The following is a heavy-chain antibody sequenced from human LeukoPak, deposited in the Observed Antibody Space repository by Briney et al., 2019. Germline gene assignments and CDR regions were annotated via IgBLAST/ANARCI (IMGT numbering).Heavy chain of an antibody. D-gene: IGHD5-24*01. V-gene: IGHV3-21*01. CDR1: GFTFSSFE. CDR2: ISSSSSYI. J-gene: IGHJ4*02. Sequence: GGSLRLSCEGSGFTFSSFEMNWVRQAPGKGLEWVSSISSSSSYIYYADSVKGRFTISRDNAKNSLYLQMNSLRAEDTAVYYCARAAGEMATIRYWGQGTLVTVSS. CDR3: ARAAGEMATIRY.